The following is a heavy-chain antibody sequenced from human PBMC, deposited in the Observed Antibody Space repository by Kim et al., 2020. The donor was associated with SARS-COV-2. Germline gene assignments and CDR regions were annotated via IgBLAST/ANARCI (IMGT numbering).Heavy chain of an antibody. Sequence: GGSLRLSCAASGFTFSSYSMNWVRQAPGKGLEWVSSISSSSSYIYYADSVKGRFTISRDNAKNSLYLQMNSLRAEDTAVYYCARDRGVVTIFGVVPNPDYYYGMDVWGQGTTVTVSS. CDR1: GFTFSSYS. D-gene: IGHD3-3*01. CDR2: ISSSSSYI. CDR3: ARDRGVVTIFGVVPNPDYYYGMDV. V-gene: IGHV3-21*01. J-gene: IGHJ6*02.